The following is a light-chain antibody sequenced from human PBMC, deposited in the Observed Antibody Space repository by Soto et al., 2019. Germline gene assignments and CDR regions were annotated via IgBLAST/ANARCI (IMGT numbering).Light chain of an antibody. CDR2: KAS. V-gene: IGKV1-5*03. J-gene: IGKJ2*01. CDR1: QSISSG. CDR3: QQYNSPMYT. Sequence: DIQMTQSPSTLSASVGDRVTITCRASQSISSGLAWYQQKPGKAPKLLIYKASSLESGVPSRFSGSGSGTEFTLTISSLQPDDFVTYYCQQYNSPMYTFGQGTKLQIK.